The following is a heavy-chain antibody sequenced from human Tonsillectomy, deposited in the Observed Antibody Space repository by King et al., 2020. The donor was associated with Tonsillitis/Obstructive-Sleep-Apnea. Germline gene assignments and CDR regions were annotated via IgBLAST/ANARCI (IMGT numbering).Heavy chain of an antibody. Sequence: VQLVESGAEVKKPGESLRISCKGSGYSFTSYWISWVRQMPGKGLEWMGRIDPSDSYTYYSPSFQGHVTISADKAISTAYLQWSSLTASGTAMYYCAGAGGYYSGMYVWGHGATVTVSS. V-gene: IGHV5-10-1*03. CDR2: IDPSDSYT. CDR3: AGAGGYYSGMYV. J-gene: IGHJ6*02. D-gene: IGHD3-10*01. CDR1: GYSFTSYW.